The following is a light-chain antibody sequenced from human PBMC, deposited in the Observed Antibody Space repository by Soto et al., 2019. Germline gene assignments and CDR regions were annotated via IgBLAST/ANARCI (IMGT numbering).Light chain of an antibody. CDR3: QQYKNWPL. J-gene: IGKJ5*01. CDR1: HSVNSH. V-gene: IGKV3-15*01. Sequence: EMMMTQSPATLSVSPGERVTLSCRTSHSVNSHVAWYQQKPGQAPRLLLYGASTRATGIPVRFGGSGFGTEFTLTISSLQSEDFAVYYCQQYKNWPLFGQGTRLEIK. CDR2: GAS.